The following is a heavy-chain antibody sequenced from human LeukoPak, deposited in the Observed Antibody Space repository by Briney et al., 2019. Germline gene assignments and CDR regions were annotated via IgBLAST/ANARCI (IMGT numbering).Heavy chain of an antibody. CDR2: ISSSSIYI. CDR3: ARVGSSGWYDH. Sequence: GGSLRLSCAASVFTFSSHSMNLVRQAPGKGLKWVSSISSSSIYIYYADSVKGRFTISRDNAKNSLYLQMNSLRAEDTAVYYCARVGSSGWYDHWGQGTLVTVSS. CDR1: VFTFSSHS. J-gene: IGHJ4*02. D-gene: IGHD6-19*01. V-gene: IGHV3-21*01.